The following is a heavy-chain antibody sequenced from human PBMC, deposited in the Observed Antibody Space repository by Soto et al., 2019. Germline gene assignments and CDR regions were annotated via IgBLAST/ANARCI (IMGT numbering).Heavy chain of an antibody. CDR3: TVYGGNGAFDS. D-gene: IGHD4-17*01. CDR1: GFTFSIAW. J-gene: IGHJ4*02. V-gene: IGHV3-15*01. Sequence: EVQLVESGGGLVKPGGSLRLSCAASGFTFSIAWMSWVRQAPGKGLEWVGRIKSKTDGGATDYAAPVKGRFTISRDDSTNTLWLQMNRLKTEDTAVYYCTVYGGNGAFDSWGQGTLVTVSS. CDR2: IKSKTDGGAT.